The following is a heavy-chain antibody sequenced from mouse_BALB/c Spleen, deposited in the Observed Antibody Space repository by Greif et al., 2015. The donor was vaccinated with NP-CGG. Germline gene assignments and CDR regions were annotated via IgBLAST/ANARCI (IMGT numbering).Heavy chain of an antibody. Sequence: QVQLQQSGAELAKPGASVKMSCKASGYTFTSYWMHWVKQRPGQGLEWIGYINPSTGYTEYNQKFKDKATLTADKSSSTAYMQLSSLTSEDSAVYYCARWRDYFDYWGQGTTLTVSS. V-gene: IGHV1-7*01. J-gene: IGHJ2*01. CDR1: GYTFTSYW. CDR3: ARWRDYFDY. CDR2: INPSTGYT.